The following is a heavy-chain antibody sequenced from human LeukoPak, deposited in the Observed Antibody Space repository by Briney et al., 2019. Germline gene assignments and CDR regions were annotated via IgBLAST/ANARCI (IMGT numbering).Heavy chain of an antibody. CDR3: ARDRMSGGYFDY. CDR1: GGSISTYY. Sequence: SETLSLTCTVSGGSISTYYWSWIRQPPGKGLEWIGYIYYSGSTYYNPSLKSRVTISVDTSKNQFSLKLNSVTAADTAVYYCARDRMSGGYFDYWGQGTLVTVSS. J-gene: IGHJ4*02. CDR2: IYYSGST. V-gene: IGHV4-59*06. D-gene: IGHD3-10*01.